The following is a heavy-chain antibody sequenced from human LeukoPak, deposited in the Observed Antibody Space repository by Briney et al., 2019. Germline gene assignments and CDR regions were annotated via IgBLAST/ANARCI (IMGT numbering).Heavy chain of an antibody. CDR2: IYPGDSDT. CDR3: ARRAYCGGDCYVDY. J-gene: IGHJ4*02. D-gene: IGHD2-21*02. V-gene: IGHV5-51*01. CDR1: GYSFSNYW. Sequence: GASLQISCKGSGYSFSNYWIGWVRQMPGKGLEWMGIIYPGDSDTRYSPSFEGQVTISADKSISTAYLQWSSLKASDTAMYYCARRAYCGGDCYVDYWGQGTLVTVSS.